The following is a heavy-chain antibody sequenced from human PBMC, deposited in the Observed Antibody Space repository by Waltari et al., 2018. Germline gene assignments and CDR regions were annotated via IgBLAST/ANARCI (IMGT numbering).Heavy chain of an antibody. CDR1: GFIFNNYA. CDR2: INGYGDKT. J-gene: IGHJ5*02. Sequence: EVQVLESGGGLVQPGGSLRLTCAASGFIFNNYAINWVRQAPGKGLEWVSGINGYGDKTDYADSVKGRFTLSRENSRNTVSLQMNSLRAEDTAVYYCAKAHFYDTSGYIEHWGQGTLVTVSS. D-gene: IGHD3-22*01. CDR3: AKAHFYDTSGYIEH. V-gene: IGHV3-23*01.